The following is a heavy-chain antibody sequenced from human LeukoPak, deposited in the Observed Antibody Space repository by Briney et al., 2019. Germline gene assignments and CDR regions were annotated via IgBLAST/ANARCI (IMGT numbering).Heavy chain of an antibody. J-gene: IGHJ4*02. CDR3: AREYRAVIGITPRPFDY. CDR1: GFTFSSYS. V-gene: IGHV3-48*04. Sequence: GGSLRLSCAASGFTFSSYSMNWVRQAPGKGLEGVSYISSSSSTIYYAGSVKGRLTISRDNAKNSLYLQMNSLRAEDTAVYYGAREYRAVIGITPRPFDYWGQGTLVTVSS. D-gene: IGHD4-23*01. CDR2: ISSSSSTI.